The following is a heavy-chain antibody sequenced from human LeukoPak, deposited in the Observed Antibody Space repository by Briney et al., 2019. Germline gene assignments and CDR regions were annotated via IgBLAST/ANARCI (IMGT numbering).Heavy chain of an antibody. CDR3: AREAFVVVVAGPYNWFDP. CDR1: GFTFSSYA. CDR2: ISYDGSNK. Sequence: PGGSLRLSCAASGFTFSSYAMHWVRQAPGKGLEWVAVISYDGSNKYYADSVKGRFTISRDNSKNTLYLQMDSLRAEDTAVYYCAREAFVVVVAGPYNWFDPWGQGTLVTVSS. J-gene: IGHJ5*02. V-gene: IGHV3-30*04. D-gene: IGHD2-15*01.